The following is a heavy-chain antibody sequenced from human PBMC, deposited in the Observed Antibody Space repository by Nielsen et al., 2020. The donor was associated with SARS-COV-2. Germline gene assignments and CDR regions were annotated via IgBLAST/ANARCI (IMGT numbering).Heavy chain of an antibody. CDR2: MSYDGNIQ. V-gene: IGHV3-30-3*01. Sequence: GESLKISCAASGFSFSTYAMHWVRQAPGKGLEWVAVMSYDGNIQYYADSVKGRFTISRDNSKNTLYLQMNSLTSEDTAVYYCARRADYYDSSAYYYWGQGILVTVSS. CDR1: GFSFSTYA. D-gene: IGHD3-22*01. J-gene: IGHJ4*02. CDR3: ARRADYYDSSAYYY.